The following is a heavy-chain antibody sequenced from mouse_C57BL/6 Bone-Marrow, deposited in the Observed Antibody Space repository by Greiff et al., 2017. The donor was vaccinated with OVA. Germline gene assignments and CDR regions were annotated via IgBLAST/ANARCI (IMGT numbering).Heavy chain of an antibody. CDR1: GYTFTDHI. D-gene: IGHD2-1*01. CDR2: IYPVSGET. CDR3: VLNYYGNDWYLED. Sequence: LQESGAELASPGASVTLSCKASGYTFTDHIMNWVKKRPGQGLEWIGRIYPVSGETNYNQKFMGKATLSVDRSSSTVYMVWNRQTSEDPADDDCVLNYYGNDWYLEDWGTGTTVTVAS. J-gene: IGHJ1*03. V-gene: IGHV1-11*01.